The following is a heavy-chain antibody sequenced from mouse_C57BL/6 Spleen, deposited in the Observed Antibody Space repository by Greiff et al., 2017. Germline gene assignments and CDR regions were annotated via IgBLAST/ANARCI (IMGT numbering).Heavy chain of an antibody. CDR3: ARSGGRGLAY. V-gene: IGHV1-80*01. CDR2: IYPGDGDP. D-gene: IGHD3-1*01. CDR1: GYAFSSYW. J-gene: IGHJ3*01. Sequence: QVQLKESGAELVKPGASVKISCKASGYAFSSYWMNWVKQRPGKGLEWIGQIYPGDGDPNYNGKFKGKATLTADKASSTAYMQLSSLTSEDSAVYFCARSGGRGLAYWGQGALVTVSA.